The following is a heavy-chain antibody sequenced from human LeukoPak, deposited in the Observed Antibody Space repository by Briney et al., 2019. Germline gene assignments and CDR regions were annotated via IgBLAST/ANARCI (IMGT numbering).Heavy chain of an antibody. Sequence: SETLSLTCAVYGGSFSGYYWSWIRQPPGKGLEWIGEINHSGSTNYNPSLKSRVTISVDTSKNQFSLKLSSVTAADTAVYYCARSGGKTDTYWFDPWGQGTLVTVSS. CDR1: GGSFSGYY. J-gene: IGHJ5*02. CDR2: INHSGST. V-gene: IGHV4-34*01. CDR3: ARSGGKTDTYWFDP. D-gene: IGHD2-15*01.